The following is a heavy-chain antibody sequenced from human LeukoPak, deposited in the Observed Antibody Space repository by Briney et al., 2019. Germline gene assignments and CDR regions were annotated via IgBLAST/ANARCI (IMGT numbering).Heavy chain of an antibody. D-gene: IGHD6-19*01. CDR2: INHSGST. J-gene: IGHJ4*02. CDR3: ASGSGWYRFMDY. Sequence: SETLSLTCAVYGGSFSGYYWSWIRQPPGKGLEWIGEINHSGSTNYNPSLKSRVTISVDTSKNQFSLNLNSVTAADTAVYYCASGSGWYRFMDYWGQGTLVTVSS. CDR1: GGSFSGYY. V-gene: IGHV4-34*01.